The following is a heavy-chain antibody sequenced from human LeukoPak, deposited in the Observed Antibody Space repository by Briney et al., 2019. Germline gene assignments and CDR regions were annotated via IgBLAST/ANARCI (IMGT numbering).Heavy chain of an antibody. J-gene: IGHJ4*02. CDR1: GGSISSSSCY. V-gene: IGHV4-39*01. CDR2: IYYSGST. Sequence: SETLSLTCTVSGGSISSSSCYWGWIRQPPGKGLEWIGSIYYSGSTYYNPSLKSRVTISVDTSKNQFSLKLSSVTAADTAVYYCARRRPSHYFDYWGQGTLVTVSS. CDR3: ARRRPSHYFDY.